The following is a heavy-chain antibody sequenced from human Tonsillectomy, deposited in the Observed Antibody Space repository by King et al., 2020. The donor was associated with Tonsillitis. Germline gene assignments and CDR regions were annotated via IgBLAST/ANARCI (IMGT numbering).Heavy chain of an antibody. CDR2: IYSGGSST. CDR3: AKSKAPPTTWGFDY. D-gene: IGHD1-26*01. J-gene: IGHJ4*02. Sequence: VQLVESGGGLVQPGGSLRLSCAASGFTFSSYAMTWVRQAPGKGLEWVSVIYSGGSSTRYADSVKGRFTISRDISKNTLYLQMNSLRADDTAVYYCAKSKAPPTTWGFDYWGQGTLVTVSS. V-gene: IGHV3-23*03. CDR1: GFTFSSYA.